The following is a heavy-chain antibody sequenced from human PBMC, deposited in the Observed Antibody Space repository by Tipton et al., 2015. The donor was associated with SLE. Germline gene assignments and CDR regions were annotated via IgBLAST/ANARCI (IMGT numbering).Heavy chain of an antibody. CDR3: ARGPDTIQGTFQH. Sequence: TLSLTCTVSGASISSSYWSWIRQPPGKGLEWIGYIYYTGSANYNPSLKSRVTISVDTSKNQFSLKLSSVTAADTAVYYCARGPDTIQGTFQHWGQGTLVTVSS. CDR1: GASISSSY. J-gene: IGHJ1*01. CDR2: IYYTGSA. D-gene: IGHD3-3*01. V-gene: IGHV4-59*12.